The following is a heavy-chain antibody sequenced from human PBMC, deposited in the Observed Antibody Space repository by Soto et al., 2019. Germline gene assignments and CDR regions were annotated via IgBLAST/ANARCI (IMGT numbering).Heavy chain of an antibody. CDR3: ASSRGYSYGWENYYFDY. CDR1: GGSFSGYY. Sequence: SETLSLTCAVYGGSFSGYYWSWIRQPPGKGLEWIGEINHSGSTNYNPSLKSRVTISVDTSKNQFSLKLSSVTAADTAVYYCASSRGYSYGWENYYFDYWGQGTLVTVSS. J-gene: IGHJ4*02. V-gene: IGHV4-34*01. D-gene: IGHD5-18*01. CDR2: INHSGST.